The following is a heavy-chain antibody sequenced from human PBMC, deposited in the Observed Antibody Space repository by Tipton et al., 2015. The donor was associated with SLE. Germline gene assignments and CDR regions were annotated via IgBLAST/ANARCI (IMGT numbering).Heavy chain of an antibody. J-gene: IGHJ6*03. V-gene: IGHV4-38-2*02. Sequence: TLSLTCTVSGYSISSGYYWGWVRQPPGKGLEWIGSVYHSGTTYYTPSLKSRVSLSVDTSKNQFSLKLTSVTAADTAIYYCARGSIAAPNYYFYKDVWGKGTTVTVSS. CDR2: VYHSGTT. CDR1: GYSISSGYY. CDR3: ARGSIAAPNYYFYKDV.